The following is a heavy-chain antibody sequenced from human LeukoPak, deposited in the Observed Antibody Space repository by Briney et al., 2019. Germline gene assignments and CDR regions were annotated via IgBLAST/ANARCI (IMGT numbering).Heavy chain of an antibody. D-gene: IGHD1-26*01. CDR2: ISSSSSYI. CDR1: GFTFSSYS. J-gene: IGHJ5*02. CDR3: ASSKELLRSNRFDP. Sequence: NPGGSLRLSCAASGFTFSSYSMNWVRQAPGKGLEWVSSISSSSSYIYYADSVKGRFTISRDNAKNSLYLQMNSLRAEDTAVYYCASSKELLRSNRFDPWCQGTLVTVSS. V-gene: IGHV3-21*01.